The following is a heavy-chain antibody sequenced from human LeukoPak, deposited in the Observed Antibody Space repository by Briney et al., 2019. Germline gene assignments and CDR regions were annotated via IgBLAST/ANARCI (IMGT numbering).Heavy chain of an antibody. D-gene: IGHD2-15*01. CDR1: GFTFSSYW. J-gene: IGHJ4*02. CDR2: IKQDGSER. Sequence: GGSLRLSCAASGFTFSSYWMGWVRQAPGKGLEWVANIKQDGSERYYVDSVKGRLTISRDDAKNSLYLQMNSLRAVDTAVYYCARGPSGGNGFSYWGLGTLVTVSS. V-gene: IGHV3-7*04. CDR3: ARGPSGGNGFSY.